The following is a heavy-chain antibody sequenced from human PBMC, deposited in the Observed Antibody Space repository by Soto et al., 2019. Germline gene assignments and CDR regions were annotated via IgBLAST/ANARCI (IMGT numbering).Heavy chain of an antibody. V-gene: IGHV3-21*01. CDR2: ISSSSSYI. CDR3: AREVNWNYVDAFDI. D-gene: IGHD1-7*01. J-gene: IGHJ3*02. Sequence: GGSLRLSCAASGFTFSSYSMNWVRQAPGKGLEWVSSISSSSSYIYYADSVKGRFTISRDNAKNSLYLQMNSLRAEDTAVYYCAREVNWNYVDAFDIWGQGTMVTVSS. CDR1: GFTFSSYS.